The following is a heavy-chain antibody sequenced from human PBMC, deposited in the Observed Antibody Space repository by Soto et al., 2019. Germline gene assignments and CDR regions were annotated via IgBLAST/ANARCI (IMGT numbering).Heavy chain of an antibody. CDR3: ARAGGLRVDY. V-gene: IGHV3-30-3*01. CDR1: GFTFSSYA. J-gene: IGHJ4*02. Sequence: QVQLVESGGGVVQPGRSLRLSCAASGFTFSSYAIHWVRQAPGKGLEWVAVISYDGSNKYYADSVKGRFTISRDNSKNTLYQRMNSLRAEETAVYYCARAGGLRVDYWGQGTLVTVSS. D-gene: IGHD4-17*01. CDR2: ISYDGSNK.